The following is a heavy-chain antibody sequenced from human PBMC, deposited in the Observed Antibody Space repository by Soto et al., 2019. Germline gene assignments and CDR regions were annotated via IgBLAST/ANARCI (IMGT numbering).Heavy chain of an antibody. J-gene: IGHJ4*02. D-gene: IGHD3-3*01. CDR2: INVDATTT. Sequence: GGSLRLSCAASGFTFTSHWMHWFRQVPGKGLEWVSHINVDATTTRYADFAKGRFTISRDNAKNTLSLQMTGLRVEDTAVYYCARDLFWNQADFWGQGALVTVSS. V-gene: IGHV3-74*01. CDR3: ARDLFWNQADF. CDR1: GFTFTSHW.